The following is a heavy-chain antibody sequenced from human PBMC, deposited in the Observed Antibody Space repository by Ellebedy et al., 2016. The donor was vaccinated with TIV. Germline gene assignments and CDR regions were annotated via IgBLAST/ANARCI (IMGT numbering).Heavy chain of an antibody. D-gene: IGHD1-26*01. V-gene: IGHV1-46*01. CDR3: ERGRGVGETADF. Sequence: AASVKVSCKASGYSFTTYYIHWVRQSTGHGLEWMGLIDPSDGSTTSPLKFRARITMTRDTSTDTLYMEMSRLRNDDTAVYYCERGRGVGETADFWGQGTPVTVSS. CDR1: GYSFTTYY. CDR2: IDPSDGST. J-gene: IGHJ4*02.